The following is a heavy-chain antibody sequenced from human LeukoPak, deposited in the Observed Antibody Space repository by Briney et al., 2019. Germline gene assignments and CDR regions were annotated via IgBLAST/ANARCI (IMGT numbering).Heavy chain of an antibody. CDR1: GGTFSSYA. J-gene: IGHJ4*02. CDR2: IIPIFGTA. Sequence: SSVKVSCKASGGTFSSYAISWVRQAPGQGLEWMGRIIPIFGTANYAQKFQGRVTITTDESTSTAYMELSSLRSEDTAVYYCAREGDYYDSSGYGRLGFDYWGQGTLVTVSS. CDR3: AREGDYYDSSGYGRLGFDY. D-gene: IGHD3-22*01. V-gene: IGHV1-69*05.